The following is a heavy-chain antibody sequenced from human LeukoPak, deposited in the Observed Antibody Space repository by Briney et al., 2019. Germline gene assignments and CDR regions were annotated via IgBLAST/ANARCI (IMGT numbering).Heavy chain of an antibody. CDR1: GYTFTGYY. CDR2: INPNGGGT. CDR3: AICSSFIDYYYMDV. D-gene: IGHD6-13*01. V-gene: IGHV1-2*02. Sequence: ASVKVSCKASGYTFTGYYMHWVRQAPGQGLEWMGWINPNGGGTNYAQKFQGRVTMTRDTSISTAYMELSRLRSDDTAVYYCAICSSFIDYYYMDVWGKGTTVTVSS. J-gene: IGHJ6*03.